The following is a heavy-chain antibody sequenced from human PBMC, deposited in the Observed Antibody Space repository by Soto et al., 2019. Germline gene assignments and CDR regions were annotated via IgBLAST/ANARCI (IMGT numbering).Heavy chain of an antibody. CDR2: MSHSGGT. J-gene: IGHJ3*02. V-gene: IGHV4-34*01. CDR3: ARVERGTATTVVDAFDI. CDR1: GGSVNSGNYY. D-gene: IGHD1-1*01. Sequence: QLQLQQWGAGLLKPSETLSLTCAVFGGSVNSGNYYWSWIRQPPGKGLEWIGEMSHSGGTHFNPSLKSRVTISVDTSKNQSSLKMSSVTAADTALYYCARVERGTATTVVDAFDIWGPGTMVTVSS.